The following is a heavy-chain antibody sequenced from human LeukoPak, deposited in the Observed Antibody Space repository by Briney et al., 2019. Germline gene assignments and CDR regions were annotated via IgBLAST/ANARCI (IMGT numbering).Heavy chain of an antibody. J-gene: IGHJ2*01. CDR1: GHSISSGYY. CDR3: ARRDSSSWYEDWYFDL. V-gene: IGHV4-38-2*01. D-gene: IGHD6-13*01. Sequence: PSETLSLTCAVSGHSISSGYYWGWIRQPPGKGLEWIGSIYHSGNTYYNPSLQSRVTISVDRSKNHFSLKLSSVAAADTAVYYCARRDSSSWYEDWYFDLWGRGTLVTVSS. CDR2: IYHSGNT.